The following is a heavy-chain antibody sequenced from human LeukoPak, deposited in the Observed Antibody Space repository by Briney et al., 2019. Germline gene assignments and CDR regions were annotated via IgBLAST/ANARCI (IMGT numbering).Heavy chain of an antibody. J-gene: IGHJ6*03. CDR1: GYSISTGYY. D-gene: IGHD6-13*01. Sequence: SETLSLTCTVSGYSISTGYYWDWIRQPPGKGLEWIGTFYHGGSTYYNPSLKSRVTISVDTSKNQFSLNLTSVTAADTAVYYCARGPGGSSWYIVSYYYMDVWGKGTTVTVSS. V-gene: IGHV4-38-2*02. CDR2: FYHGGST. CDR3: ARGPGGSSWYIVSYYYMDV.